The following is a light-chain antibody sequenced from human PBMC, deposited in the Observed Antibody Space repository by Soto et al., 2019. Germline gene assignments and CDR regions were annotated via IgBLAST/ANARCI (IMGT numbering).Light chain of an antibody. Sequence: DIQMTQSPPTLSAYVGDRVTITCRASQSIRHYLAWYQQMPGKAPKLLIYGSSTLRSGVPSRFSGSGSGTEFTLTISSLQPDDFGTYFCQHHNSYSQTFGQGTKVDIK. J-gene: IGKJ1*01. V-gene: IGKV1-5*01. CDR1: QSIRHY. CDR3: QHHNSYSQT. CDR2: GSS.